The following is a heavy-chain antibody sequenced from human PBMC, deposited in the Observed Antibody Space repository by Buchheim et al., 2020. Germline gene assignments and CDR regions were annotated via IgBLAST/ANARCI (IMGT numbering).Heavy chain of an antibody. Sequence: QVQLVESGGGVVQPGRSLRLSCAASGFTFSSYGMHWVRQAPGQGLEWVAVISYDGSNKYYADSVKGRFTISRDNSKNTLYLQMNSLRAEDTAVYYCAKGTDYDYVWGSYRLDYWGQGTL. CDR1: GFTFSSYG. CDR2: ISYDGSNK. J-gene: IGHJ4*02. V-gene: IGHV3-30*18. D-gene: IGHD3-16*02. CDR3: AKGTDYDYVWGSYRLDY.